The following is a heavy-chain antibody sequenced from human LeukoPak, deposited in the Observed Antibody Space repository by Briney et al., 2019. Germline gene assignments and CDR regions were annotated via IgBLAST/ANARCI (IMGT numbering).Heavy chain of an antibody. Sequence: SGTLSLTCAVSGGSISSSNWWSWVRQPPGKGLEWIGEIYHSGSTNYNPSLKSRVTISVDKSKNQFSLKLSSVTAADTAVYYCARPGYCSSTSCYHGAFDIWGQGTMVTVSS. D-gene: IGHD2-2*01. CDR2: IYHSGST. J-gene: IGHJ3*02. CDR1: GGSISSSNW. CDR3: ARPGYCSSTSCYHGAFDI. V-gene: IGHV4-4*02.